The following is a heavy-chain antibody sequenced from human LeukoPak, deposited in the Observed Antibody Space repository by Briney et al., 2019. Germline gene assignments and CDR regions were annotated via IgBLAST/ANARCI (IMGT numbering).Heavy chain of an antibody. D-gene: IGHD6-19*01. CDR3: ARLGSGSSGWWYYFDY. V-gene: IGHV1-3*01. CDR1: GYTFTSDA. J-gene: IGHJ4*02. Sequence: ASVKVSCKASGYTFTSDAMHWVRQAPGQRLEWMGWINAGNGNTKYSQKFQGRVTITRDTSASTAYMELSSLRSEDTAVYYCARLGSGSSGWWYYFDYWGQGTLVTVSS. CDR2: INAGNGNT.